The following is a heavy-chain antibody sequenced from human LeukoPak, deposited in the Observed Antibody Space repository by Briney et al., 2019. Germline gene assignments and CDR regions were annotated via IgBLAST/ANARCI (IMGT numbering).Heavy chain of an antibody. CDR2: IIPILGVV. Sequence: SVKVSCKASGYTFTGYYMHWVRQAPGQGLEWMGRIIPILGVVNYAQKFQGRVTITADKSTSTAYMELSSLRSEDTAVYYCARGGDFWSGYQRNWFDPWGQGTLVTVSS. CDR1: GYTFTGYY. CDR3: ARGGDFWSGYQRNWFDP. V-gene: IGHV1-69*04. J-gene: IGHJ5*02. D-gene: IGHD3-3*01.